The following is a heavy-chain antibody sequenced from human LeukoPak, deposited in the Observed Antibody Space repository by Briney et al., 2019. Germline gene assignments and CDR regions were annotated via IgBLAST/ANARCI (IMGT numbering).Heavy chain of an antibody. J-gene: IGHJ4*02. Sequence: GRSLRLSCAASGFTFSSYAMHWVRQAPGKGLEWVAVISYDGSNKYYADSVKGRFTISRVNSKNTLYLQMNSLRAEDTAVYYCARDLKHIVVVPAAIGFDYWGQGTLVTVSS. CDR2: ISYDGSNK. V-gene: IGHV3-30*04. CDR3: ARDLKHIVVVPAAIGFDY. D-gene: IGHD2-2*01. CDR1: GFTFSSYA.